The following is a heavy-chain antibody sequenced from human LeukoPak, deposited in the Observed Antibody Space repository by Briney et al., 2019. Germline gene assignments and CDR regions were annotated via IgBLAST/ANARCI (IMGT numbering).Heavy chain of an antibody. D-gene: IGHD6-19*01. CDR2: IWYDGSNK. Sequence: GGALRLSCAASGFTFSSYGMHWVRQAPGRGLEWGVVIWYDGSNKYYADSVKGRFTISRDNSKNTLYLQINSLRAEDTRVYYCARDSDWYSSGRYGEDSYYYYGMDVCGQGATVTASS. CDR1: GFTFSSYG. CDR3: ARDSDWYSSGRYGEDSYYYYGMDV. V-gene: IGHV3-33*01. J-gene: IGHJ6*02.